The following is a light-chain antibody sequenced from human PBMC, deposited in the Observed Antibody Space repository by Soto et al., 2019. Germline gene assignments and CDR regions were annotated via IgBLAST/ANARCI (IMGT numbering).Light chain of an antibody. Sequence: QSVLTQPRSVSGSPGQSVTISCTGASSDVGGYNYVSWYQQHPGKAPKLMIYDVSKRPSGVPDRFSGSKSGNMASLTISGLQTEDEADYYCCSYAGRYTDVVGTGTKVTVL. CDR2: DVS. V-gene: IGLV2-11*01. CDR1: SSDVGGYNY. CDR3: CSYAGRYTDV. J-gene: IGLJ1*01.